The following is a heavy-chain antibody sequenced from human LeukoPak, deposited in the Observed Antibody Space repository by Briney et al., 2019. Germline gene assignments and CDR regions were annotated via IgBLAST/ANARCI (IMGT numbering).Heavy chain of an antibody. CDR1: GFTFSSYA. J-gene: IGHJ4*02. Sequence: GGSLRLSCAASGFTFSSYAMSWVRQAPGTGLEWVSSISGSGGDTYYADSVKGRLTISRDNSKNTLFLQMKSLRAEDTAVYYCAKDDRSGGNTGRSEYWGQGTLVTVSS. D-gene: IGHD4-23*01. CDR3: AKDDRSGGNTGRSEY. CDR2: ISGSGGDT. V-gene: IGHV3-23*01.